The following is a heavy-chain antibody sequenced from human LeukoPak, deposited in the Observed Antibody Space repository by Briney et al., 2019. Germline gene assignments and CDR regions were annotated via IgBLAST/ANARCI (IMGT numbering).Heavy chain of an antibody. CDR2: INAGNGNT. D-gene: IGHD5-18*01. CDR3: ARGGGYSYGYFDY. Sequence: AASVKVSCKASGYTFTSYAMHWVRQAPGQRLEWMGWINAGNGNTKYSQKFQGRVTITRDTSASTAYMELSSLRSEDTAVYYCARGGGYSYGYFDYWGQGTLVTVSS. V-gene: IGHV1-3*01. CDR1: GYTFTSYA. J-gene: IGHJ4*02.